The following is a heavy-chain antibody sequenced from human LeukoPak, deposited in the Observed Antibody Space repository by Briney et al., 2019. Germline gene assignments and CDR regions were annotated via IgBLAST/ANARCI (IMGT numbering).Heavy chain of an antibody. CDR3: ARAYTGYEAFDY. CDR2: INPNSGGT. J-gene: IGHJ4*02. CDR1: GYTFTGHF. Sequence: ASVKVSCKASGYTFTGHFMHWVRQAPGQGLEWMGWINPNSGGTNYAQKFQGRVTMTRDTSISTAYMELSRLTSDDTAMYYCARAYTGYEAFDYWGQGALVTVSS. D-gene: IGHD5-12*01. V-gene: IGHV1-2*02.